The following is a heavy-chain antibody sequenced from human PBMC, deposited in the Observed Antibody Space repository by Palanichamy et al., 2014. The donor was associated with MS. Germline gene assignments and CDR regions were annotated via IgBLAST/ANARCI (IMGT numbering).Heavy chain of an antibody. CDR2: ISGSGATV. J-gene: IGHJ6*02. D-gene: IGHD1-1*01. CDR3: AKSRGISRWSYNYFYALDV. CDR1: GFSLSSYS. Sequence: EVQLLESGGGLVQPGGSLRLSCAGSGFSLSSYSMSWVRQAPGKGLEWVAGISGSGATVCHADSVKGRFTISRDNSKNTMDLQMDSLRVEDTAVYYCAKSRGISRWSYNYFYALDVWGQGTTVTVSS. V-gene: IGHV3-23*01.